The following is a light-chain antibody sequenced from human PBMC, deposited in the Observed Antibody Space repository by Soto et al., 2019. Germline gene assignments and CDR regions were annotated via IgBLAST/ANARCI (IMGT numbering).Light chain of an antibody. V-gene: IGKV3-20*01. Sequence: EIVLTQSPVTLSFSPFERATLSCRASQSVTSNYLAWYQQKPGQAPRLVIFGASIRDTGIPDRISGSGSGTDFTLTISRLEPEDFAVYHCQQYGSSPTTFGQGTKVDIK. CDR1: QSVTSNY. J-gene: IGKJ1*01. CDR3: QQYGSSPTT. CDR2: GAS.